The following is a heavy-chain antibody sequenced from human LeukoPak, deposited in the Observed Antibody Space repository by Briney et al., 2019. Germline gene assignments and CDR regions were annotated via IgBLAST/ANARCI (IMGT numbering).Heavy chain of an antibody. CDR3: ARGYDY. Sequence: SETLSLTCTVSGGSVIGSTSYWGWIRQPPGKGLDWIGIINYSGSTYYNPSLRSRVTISVDTSKNQFSLKLNSVTASDTAVYYCARGYDYWGQGTLVTVSS. CDR2: INYSGST. CDR1: GGSVIGSTSY. D-gene: IGHD3-22*01. V-gene: IGHV4-39*01. J-gene: IGHJ4*02.